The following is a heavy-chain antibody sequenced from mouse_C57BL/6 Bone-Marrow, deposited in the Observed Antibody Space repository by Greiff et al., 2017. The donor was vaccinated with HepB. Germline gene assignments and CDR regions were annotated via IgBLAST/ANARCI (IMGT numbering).Heavy chain of an antibody. CDR3: AREKDPY. CDR1: GYTFTSYW. V-gene: IGHV1-50*01. Sequence: QVQLQQPGAELVKPGASVKLSCKASGYTFTSYWMQWVKQRPGQGLEWIGEIDPSDSYTNYNQKFKGKATLTVDTSSSTAYMQHSSLTSEDSAVYYCAREKDPYWGQGTTLTVSS. CDR2: IDPSDSYT. J-gene: IGHJ2*01.